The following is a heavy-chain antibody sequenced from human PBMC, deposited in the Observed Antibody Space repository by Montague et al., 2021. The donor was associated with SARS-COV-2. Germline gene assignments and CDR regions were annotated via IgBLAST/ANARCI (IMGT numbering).Heavy chain of an antibody. V-gene: IGHV4-59*01. D-gene: IGHD3-9*01. CDR1: GGSISRYY. CDR2: IYYSGST. Sequence: SETLSLTCTVSGGSISRYYWNWIRQLPGKGLEWIAYIYYSGSTNYNPSLKSRVTIPVDTSKNQFSLKLSSVTAADTAVYYCARSRENYNILTGYPYYFGYWGQGTLVTVSS. CDR3: ARSRENYNILTGYPYYFGY. J-gene: IGHJ4*02.